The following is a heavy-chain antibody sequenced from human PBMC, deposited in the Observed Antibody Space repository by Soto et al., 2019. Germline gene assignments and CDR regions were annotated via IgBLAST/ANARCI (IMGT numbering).Heavy chain of an antibody. J-gene: IGHJ4*02. CDR2: IYYIGTT. V-gene: IGHV4-61*01. CDR3: AREEKQLSCYGGDFDY. CDR1: DGSVNTGNYY. D-gene: IGHD3-16*01. Sequence: QVQLQESGPGLVKPSETLSLTCSVSDGSVNTGNYYWSWIRQPPGKGLEWIGHIYYIGTTNYNPSLKSRVTLSVDTSKNQFSLKVTSGTAADTAVDFWAREEKQLSCYGGDFDYWGQGILVTVSS.